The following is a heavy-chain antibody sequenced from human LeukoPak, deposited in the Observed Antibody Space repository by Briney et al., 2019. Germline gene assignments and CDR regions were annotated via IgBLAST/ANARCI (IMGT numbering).Heavy chain of an antibody. J-gene: IGHJ4*02. CDR1: GFTVSSKY. V-gene: IGHV3-66*01. D-gene: IGHD3-22*01. Sequence: QTGGSLRLSCAASGFTVSSKYMSWVRQAPGKGLEWVSVIYSGGSTYYADSVKGRFTISRDNSKNTLYLQMNSLRAEDTAVYYCARGSYDSSGYYAHCFDYWGQGTLVTVSS. CDR3: ARGSYDSSGYYAHCFDY. CDR2: IYSGGST.